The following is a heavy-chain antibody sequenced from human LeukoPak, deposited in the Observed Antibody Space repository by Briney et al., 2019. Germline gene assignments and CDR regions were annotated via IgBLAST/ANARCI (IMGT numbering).Heavy chain of an antibody. CDR3: ARLTRPDIVVVPAANPYYYYYMDV. CDR2: INHSGST. J-gene: IGHJ6*03. V-gene: IGHV4-34*01. Sequence: SETLSLTCAVYGGSFSGYYWSWIRQPSGKGLEWIGEINHSGSTNYNPSLKSRVTISVDTSKNQFSLKLSSVTAADTAVYYCARLTRPDIVVVPAANPYYYYYMDVWGKGTTVTVSS. CDR1: GGSFSGYY. D-gene: IGHD2-2*01.